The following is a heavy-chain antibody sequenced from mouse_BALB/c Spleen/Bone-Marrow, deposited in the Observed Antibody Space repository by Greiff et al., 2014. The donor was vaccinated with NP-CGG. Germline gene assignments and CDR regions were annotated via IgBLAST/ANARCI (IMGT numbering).Heavy chain of an antibody. V-gene: IGHV14-3*02. D-gene: IGHD2-3*01. J-gene: IGHJ4*01. CDR2: IDPANGNT. CDR3: AGGLLQYYYAMDY. Sequence: EVQLQQSGAELVKPGASVKLSCTASGFNIKDTYMHWVKQRPEQGLEWIGRIDPANGNTKYDPKFQGKATITADTSSNTAYLQLSSLTSEDTAVYYCAGGLLQYYYAMDYWGQGTSVTVSS. CDR1: GFNIKDTY.